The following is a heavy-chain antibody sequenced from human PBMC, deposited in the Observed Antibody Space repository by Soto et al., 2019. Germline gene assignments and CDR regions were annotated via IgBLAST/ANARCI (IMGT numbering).Heavy chain of an antibody. Sequence: SETLSLTCTVSGGSISSYYWSWIRQPPGRGLEWIGYISYSGSTNYNPSLKSRVTISVDTSKNQFSLKLSSVTAADTAVYYCTNRSKYGSGTYPWDYWGPGTLVTVSS. J-gene: IGHJ4*02. CDR2: ISYSGST. CDR3: TNRSKYGSGTYPWDY. CDR1: GGSISSYY. V-gene: IGHV4-59*01. D-gene: IGHD3-10*01.